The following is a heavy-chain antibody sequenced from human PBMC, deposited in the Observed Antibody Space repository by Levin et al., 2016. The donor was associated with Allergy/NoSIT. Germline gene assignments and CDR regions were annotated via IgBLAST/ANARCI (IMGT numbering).Heavy chain of an antibody. J-gene: IGHJ3*02. CDR2: ISGSGGST. CDR3: AKDGNSYGDSSSWFDDAFDI. V-gene: IGHV3-23*01. D-gene: IGHD6-13*01. CDR1: GFTFSSYA. Sequence: GESLKISCAASGFTFSSYAMSWVRQAPGKGLEWVSAISGSGGSTYYADSVKGRFTISRDNSKNTLYLQMNSLRAEDTAVYYCAKDGNSYGDSSSWFDDAFDIWGQGTMVTVSS.